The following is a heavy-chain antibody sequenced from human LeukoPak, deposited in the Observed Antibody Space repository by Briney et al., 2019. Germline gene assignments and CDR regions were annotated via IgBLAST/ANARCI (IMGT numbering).Heavy chain of an antibody. CDR2: MNPNSGNT. CDR3: ARGITMVRGVRRHNWFDP. J-gene: IGHJ5*02. V-gene: IGHV1-8*03. CDR1: GGTFSSYA. D-gene: IGHD3-10*01. Sequence: GASVKVSCKASGGTFSSYAISWVRQAPGQGLEWMGWMNPNSGNTGYAQKFQGRVTITRNTSISTAYMELSSLRSEDTAVYYCARGITMVRGVRRHNWFDPWGQGTLVTVSS.